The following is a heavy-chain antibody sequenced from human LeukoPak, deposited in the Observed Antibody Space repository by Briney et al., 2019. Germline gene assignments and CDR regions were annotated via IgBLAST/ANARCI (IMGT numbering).Heavy chain of an antibody. D-gene: IGHD3-16*02. Sequence: SETLSLTCAVYGGSFSGYYWSWIRQPPGKGLEWIGGINHSGSTNYNPSLKSRVTISVDTSKNQFSLKLSSVTAADTAVYYCATRGMITFGGVIGDTDYWGQGTLVTVSS. V-gene: IGHV4-34*01. CDR3: ATRGMITFGGVIGDTDY. CDR1: GGSFSGYY. J-gene: IGHJ4*02. CDR2: INHSGST.